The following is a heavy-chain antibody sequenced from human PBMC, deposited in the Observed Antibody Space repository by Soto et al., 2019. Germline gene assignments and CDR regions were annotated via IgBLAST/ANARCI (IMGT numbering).Heavy chain of an antibody. D-gene: IGHD6-6*01. CDR3: AKSESSSSKYYYYYYGMDV. Sequence: GGSLRLSCAASGFTFSSYAMSWVRQAPGKGLEWVSAISGSGGSTYYADSVKGRFTISRDNSKNTLYLQMNSLRAEDTAVYYCAKSESSSSKYYYYYYGMDVWGQGTTVTVSS. CDR2: ISGSGGST. V-gene: IGHV3-23*01. CDR1: GFTFSSYA. J-gene: IGHJ6*02.